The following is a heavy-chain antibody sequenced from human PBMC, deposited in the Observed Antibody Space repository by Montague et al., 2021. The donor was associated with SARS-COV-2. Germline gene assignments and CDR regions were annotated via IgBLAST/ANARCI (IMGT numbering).Heavy chain of an antibody. CDR3: ARGREYSSSAGFDY. Sequence: SETLSLTCTVSGGSISSYYWSWIRQPPGKGLEWIGYIYYSGSTNYNPSLKSRVTISVDTSKNQFSLKLSSVTAADTAVYYCARGREYSSSAGFDYWGQGNLVTVSS. D-gene: IGHD6-6*01. CDR2: IYYSGST. J-gene: IGHJ4*02. CDR1: GGSISSYY. V-gene: IGHV4-59*01.